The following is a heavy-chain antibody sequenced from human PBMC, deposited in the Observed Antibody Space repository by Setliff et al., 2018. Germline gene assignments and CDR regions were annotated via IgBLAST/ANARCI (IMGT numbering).Heavy chain of an antibody. D-gene: IGHD6-19*01. CDR3: ARGSVEYSRGWYYFDY. CDR1: GGTFNSYA. CDR2: IIPIFGSA. Sequence: SVKVFCKASGGTFNSYAISWVRQAPGQGLEWMGGIIPIFGSANYARKFQGRVTVTADESTSTAYMELSSLRSEDTAVYYCARGSVEYSRGWYYFDYWAQGTLVTVSS. V-gene: IGHV1-69*13. J-gene: IGHJ4*02.